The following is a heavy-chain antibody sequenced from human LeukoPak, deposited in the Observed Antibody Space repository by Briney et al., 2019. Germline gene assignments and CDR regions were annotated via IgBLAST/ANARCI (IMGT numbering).Heavy chain of an antibody. CDR1: GFTFSSYA. J-gene: IGHJ3*01. V-gene: IGHV3-23*01. CDR3: AKDLLLHYYDSQSV. CDR2: ISGSGDST. D-gene: IGHD3-22*01. Sequence: GGSLRLSCAASGFTFSSYAMSWVRQAPGKGLEWVSAISGSGDSTYYADSVKGRFTISRDNSKNTLYLQMSSLRAEDTTVYYCAKDLLLHYYDSQSVWGQGTMVTVSS.